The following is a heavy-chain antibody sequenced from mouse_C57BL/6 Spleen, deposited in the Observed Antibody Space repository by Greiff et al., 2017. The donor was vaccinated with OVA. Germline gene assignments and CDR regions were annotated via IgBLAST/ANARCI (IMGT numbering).Heavy chain of an antibody. CDR2: IYPSDSET. J-gene: IGHJ4*01. V-gene: IGHV1-61*01. D-gene: IGHD3-2*02. CDR3: ARRGAQATYAMDY. Sequence: QVQLQQPGAELVRPGSSVKLSCKASGYTFTSYWMDWVKQRPGQGLEWIGNIYPSDSETHYNQKFKDKATLTVDKSSSTAYMQLSSLTSEDSAVYYCARRGAQATYAMDYWGQGTSVTVSS. CDR1: GYTFTSYW.